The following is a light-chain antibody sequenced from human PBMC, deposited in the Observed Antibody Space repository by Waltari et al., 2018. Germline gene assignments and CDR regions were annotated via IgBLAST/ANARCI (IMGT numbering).Light chain of an antibody. Sequence: SSELTQDPDVSVALGQTVKVTCQGDSLRRSYASWYQQKPGQAPTLVIYGKNNRPSGIPDRFSGSRSGNTASLTITGAQAEDEADYYCNSRDNSGKDLGLFGTGTKVTVL. CDR1: SLRRSY. J-gene: IGLJ1*01. V-gene: IGLV3-19*01. CDR2: GKN. CDR3: NSRDNSGKDLGL.